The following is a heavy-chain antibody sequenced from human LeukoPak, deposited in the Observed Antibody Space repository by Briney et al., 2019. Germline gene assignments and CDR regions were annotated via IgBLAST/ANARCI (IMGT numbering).Heavy chain of an antibody. Sequence: GESLKISCKGSGYSFTSYWIGWVRQMPGKGLEWMGIIYPGDSDTRYSPSFQGQVTISAGKSISTAYLQWSSLKASDTAMYYCARAPRAYYDILTGYYKVYYFDYWGQGTLVTVSS. CDR1: GYSFTSYW. J-gene: IGHJ4*02. D-gene: IGHD3-9*01. CDR2: IYPGDSDT. V-gene: IGHV5-51*01. CDR3: ARAPRAYYDILTGYYKVYYFDY.